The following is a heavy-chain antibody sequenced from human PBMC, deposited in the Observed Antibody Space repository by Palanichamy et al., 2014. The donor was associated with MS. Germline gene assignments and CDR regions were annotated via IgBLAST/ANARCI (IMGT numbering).Heavy chain of an antibody. D-gene: IGHD5-12*01. CDR2: ISGSGNFM. CDR1: GFTFNSYT. J-gene: IGHJ4*02. V-gene: IGHV3-21*01. CDR3: TKDARGYDRPVDY. Sequence: EVQLVESGGGLVKPGGSLRLSCAASGFTFNSYTINWVRQAPGKGLEWVSSISGSGNFMFYADSVKGRFTISRDNAKNSLSLQMNSLRAEDTAVYYCTKDARGYDRPVDYWGQGTLVTVSS.